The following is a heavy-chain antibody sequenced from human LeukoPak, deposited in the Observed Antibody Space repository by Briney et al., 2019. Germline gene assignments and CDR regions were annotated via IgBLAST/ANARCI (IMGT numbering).Heavy chain of an antibody. J-gene: IGHJ4*02. V-gene: IGHV4-30-4*08. CDR3: ARGGGGYTLYSFDY. CDR1: GASIRSGDHH. CDR2: IYFSGSR. Sequence: PSQTLSLTCSVSGASIRSGDHHWSWLRQSPGKGLEWIGYIYFSGSRSSNPSLRSRLTISVDTSKNQFSLKLNSVTAADTALYYCARGGGGYTLYSFDYWGQGALVTVSS. D-gene: IGHD3-22*01.